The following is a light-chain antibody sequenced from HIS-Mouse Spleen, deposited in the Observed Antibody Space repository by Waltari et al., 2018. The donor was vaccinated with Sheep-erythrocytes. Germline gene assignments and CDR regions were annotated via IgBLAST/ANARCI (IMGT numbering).Light chain of an antibody. Sequence: QSVLTQPPSVSAAPGQKVTISCSGSSSNIGNNYVSQYQQLPGTAPKLLIYDNNKRPSGIPDRFSGSKSGTSATLGITGLQTGDEADYYCGTWDSSLSAGVFGGGTKLTVL. J-gene: IGLJ3*02. CDR1: SSNIGNNY. CDR2: DNN. V-gene: IGLV1-51*01. CDR3: GTWDSSLSAGV.